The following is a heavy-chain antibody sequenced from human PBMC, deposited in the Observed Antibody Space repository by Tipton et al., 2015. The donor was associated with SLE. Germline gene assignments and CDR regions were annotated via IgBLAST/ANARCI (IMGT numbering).Heavy chain of an antibody. CDR2: IRQDGDEK. CDR3: ATDKNWKSFGY. J-gene: IGHJ4*02. V-gene: IGHV3-7*03. D-gene: IGHD1-1*01. CDR1: GFTFNTYW. Sequence: SLRLSCAASGFTFNTYWMSWVRQAPGKGLEWVANIRQDGDEKYYVDSVKGRFTISRDNSKDTIYLQMNSLSAEDTAFYYCATDKNWKSFGYWGQGTLVTVSS.